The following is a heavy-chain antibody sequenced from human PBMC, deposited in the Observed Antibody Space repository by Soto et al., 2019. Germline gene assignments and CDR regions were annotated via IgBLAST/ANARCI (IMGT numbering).Heavy chain of an antibody. V-gene: IGHV1-18*01. CDR3: AVTSVLPNYYYSMDV. CDR1: GYTFTSYG. CDR2: ISAYNGNT. Sequence: QVQLVQSGAEVKKPGASVKVSCKASGYTFTSYGISGVRQAPGQGLKWMGWISAYNGNTNYAQKLKGRVTMTTDTSTSTAYMELRSLRSDDTAVYYCAVTSVLPNYYYSMDVWGKGTTVTFSS. J-gene: IGHJ6*03. D-gene: IGHD3-3*01.